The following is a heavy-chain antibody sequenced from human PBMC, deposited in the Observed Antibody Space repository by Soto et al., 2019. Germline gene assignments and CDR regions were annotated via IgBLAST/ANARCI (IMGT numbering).Heavy chain of an antibody. CDR1: GFTFGSYS. Sequence: AGSLRLSCAASGFTFGSYSTNWVRQALGKGLEWVSSTSSSSSYIYYAASVKGRFTISRDNAKNSLYLQMNSRRAEDTAVYYCARNSTRVVVVLPGVYGMDVWGQGTTVTVSS. CDR3: ARNSTRVVVVLPGVYGMDV. D-gene: IGHD3-22*01. CDR2: TSSSSSYI. V-gene: IGHV3-21*01. J-gene: IGHJ6*02.